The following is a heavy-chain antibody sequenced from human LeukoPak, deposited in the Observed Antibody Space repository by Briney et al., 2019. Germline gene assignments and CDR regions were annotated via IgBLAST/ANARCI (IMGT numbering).Heavy chain of an antibody. CDR2: IRAEVGTT. J-gene: IGHJ4*02. CDR1: AVSSFDYA. Sequence: PGGAPRLSCAASAVSSFDYARSWGRHAPRKGLEWGSAIRAEVGTTYYAVSVRGRFTISRDNSKNRLYLQMNSLRGEDTAVYYCAKAFQRGVLITSQDWGQGTQVTVSS. D-gene: IGHD3-10*01. V-gene: IGHV3-23*01. CDR3: AKAFQRGVLITSQD.